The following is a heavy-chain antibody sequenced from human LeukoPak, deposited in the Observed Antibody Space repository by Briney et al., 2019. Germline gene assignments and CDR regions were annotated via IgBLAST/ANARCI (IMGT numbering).Heavy chain of an antibody. CDR3: TTANEWLPTY. CDR1: GFTFSNAW. CDR2: IKSKTDGGTT. J-gene: IGHJ4*02. V-gene: IGHV3-15*01. Sequence: GGSLRLSCAASGFTFSNAWMSCARQAPGKGLECVGRIKSKTDGGTTDYAAPVKGRFTISRDDSKNTLYLQMNSLKTEDTAVYYCTTANEWLPTYWGQGTLVTVSS. D-gene: IGHD3-3*01.